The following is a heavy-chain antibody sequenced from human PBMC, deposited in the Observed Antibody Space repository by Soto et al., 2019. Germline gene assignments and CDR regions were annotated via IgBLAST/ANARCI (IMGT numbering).Heavy chain of an antibody. CDR1: GFSLSTSGVG. J-gene: IGHJ6*02. CDR3: AHSLPITMVRGAPKPGADYYYGMDV. D-gene: IGHD3-10*01. CDR2: IYWNDDK. V-gene: IGHV2-5*01. Sequence: GSGPTLVNPTQTLTLTCTFSGFSLSTSGVGVGWIRQPPGKALEWLALIYWNDDKRYSPSLKSRLTITKDTSKNQVVLTMTNMDPVDTATYYCAHSLPITMVRGAPKPGADYYYGMDVWGQGTTVTVSS.